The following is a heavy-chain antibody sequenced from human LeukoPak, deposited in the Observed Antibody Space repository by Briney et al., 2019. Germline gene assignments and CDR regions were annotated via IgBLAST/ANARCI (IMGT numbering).Heavy chain of an antibody. V-gene: IGHV3-49*04. CDR1: GFTFGDYA. CDR2: IRSKAYGGTT. Sequence: SGGSLRLSCTASGFTFGDYAMSWVRQAPGKGLEWVGFIRSKAYGGTTEYAASVKGRFTISRDDSKSIAYLQMNSLKTEDTAVYYCTRVMRGAGDYWGQGTLVTASS. CDR3: TRVMRGAGDY. D-gene: IGHD3-10*01. J-gene: IGHJ4*02.